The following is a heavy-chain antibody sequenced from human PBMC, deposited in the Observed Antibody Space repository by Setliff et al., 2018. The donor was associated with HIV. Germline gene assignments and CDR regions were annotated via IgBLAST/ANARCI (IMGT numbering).Heavy chain of an antibody. Sequence: GGSLRLSCAASGIPFSGYSMSWVRQAPGKGLEWVSAISPTGTGTYYADSVRGRFTISRDNSKNTLYLQMNSLRPEDTAVYYCAKVDNGHCLSNSCRDFDYWGQGTLVTVSS. CDR1: GIPFSGYS. CDR2: ISPTGTGT. V-gene: IGHV3-23*01. CDR3: AKVDNGHCLSNSCRDFDY. J-gene: IGHJ4*02. D-gene: IGHD2-2*03.